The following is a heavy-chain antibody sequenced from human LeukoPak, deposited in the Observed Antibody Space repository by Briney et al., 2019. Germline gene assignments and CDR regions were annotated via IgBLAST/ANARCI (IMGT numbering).Heavy chain of an antibody. CDR3: ARGGESLRLGELSPFAAFDI. CDR2: IYYSEST. V-gene: IGHV4-31*03. J-gene: IGHJ3*02. D-gene: IGHD3-16*02. Sequence: KASQTLSLTCTVSGGSISSGGYYWSWIRQHPGKGLEWIGYIYYSESTYYNPSLKSRVTISVDTSKNQFSLKLSSVTAADTAVYYCARGGESLRLGELSPFAAFDIWGQGTMVTVSS. CDR1: GGSISSGGYY.